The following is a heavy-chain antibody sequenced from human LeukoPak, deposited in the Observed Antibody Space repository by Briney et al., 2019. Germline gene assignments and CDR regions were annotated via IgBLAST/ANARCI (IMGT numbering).Heavy chain of an antibody. Sequence: ASVKVSCKASGYTFTGYYMHWVRQAPGQGLEWMGWINPNSGGTNYAQKFQGRVTMTRDTSISTAYMELSRLRSDDTAVYYCARVTEMATISEAFDIWGQGTMVTVSS. J-gene: IGHJ3*02. D-gene: IGHD5-24*01. CDR3: ARVTEMATISEAFDI. V-gene: IGHV1-2*02. CDR1: GYTFTGYY. CDR2: INPNSGGT.